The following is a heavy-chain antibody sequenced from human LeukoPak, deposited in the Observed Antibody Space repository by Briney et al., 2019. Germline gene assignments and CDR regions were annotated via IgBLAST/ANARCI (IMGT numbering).Heavy chain of an antibody. J-gene: IGHJ2*01. D-gene: IGHD6-13*01. CDR3: VREGVSSSWNNWYFDL. CDR1: GFTFRSYE. V-gene: IGHV3-48*03. CDR2: ISSSGKTK. Sequence: GGSLRLSCAASGFTFRSYEMNWIRQAPGKGLEWVAYISSSGKTKHHADSVKGRFTISRDNAKNSLYLQMNSLRAGDTAVYYCVREGVSSSWNNWYFDLWGRGTLVTVSS.